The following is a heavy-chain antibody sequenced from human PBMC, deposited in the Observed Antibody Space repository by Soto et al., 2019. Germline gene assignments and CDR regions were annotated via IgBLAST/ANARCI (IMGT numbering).Heavy chain of an antibody. D-gene: IGHD2-15*01. J-gene: IGHJ4*02. Sequence: LRLSCAASGXTFSNYWMTWVRQAPGKGLEWVANIKQDGSEKYYVDSVKGRFTISRDNAKNSLYLQMNSLRAEDTAVYYCARGCSGCSCYSIWFDYWGQGTQVTVSS. V-gene: IGHV3-7*03. CDR1: GXTFSNYW. CDR3: ARGCSGCSCYSIWFDY. CDR2: IKQDGSEK.